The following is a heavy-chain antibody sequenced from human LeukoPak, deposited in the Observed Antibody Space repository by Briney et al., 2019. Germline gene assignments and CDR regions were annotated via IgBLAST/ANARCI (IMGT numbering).Heavy chain of an antibody. V-gene: IGHV3-49*03. J-gene: IGHJ6*02. CDR2: IRSKAYGGTT. CDR3: TREWVEMATFNYYYGMDV. Sequence: GGSLRLSCTASGFTFGDYAMSWFRQAPGKGLEWVGLIRSKAYGGTTEYGASVKGRFTISRDDSKSIAYLQMNSLKTEDTAVYYCTREWVEMATFNYYYGMDVWGQGTTVTVSS. D-gene: IGHD5-24*01. CDR1: GFTFGDYA.